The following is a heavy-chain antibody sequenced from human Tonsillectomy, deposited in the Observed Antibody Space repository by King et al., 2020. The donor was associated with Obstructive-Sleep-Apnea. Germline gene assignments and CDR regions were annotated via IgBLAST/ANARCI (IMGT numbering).Heavy chain of an antibody. CDR3: ARSPDTAALDY. Sequence: VQLVESGGGLVKPGGSLRLSCAASGFTFSSYSMNWVRQSPGKGLEWVSSISSSSSYIYYADSVKGRFTISRDNAKNSLYLQMNSLIAEDTAVYYCARSPDTAALDYWGQGTLVTVSS. CDR1: GFTFSSYS. CDR2: ISSSSSYI. J-gene: IGHJ4*02. V-gene: IGHV3-21*01. D-gene: IGHD5-18*01.